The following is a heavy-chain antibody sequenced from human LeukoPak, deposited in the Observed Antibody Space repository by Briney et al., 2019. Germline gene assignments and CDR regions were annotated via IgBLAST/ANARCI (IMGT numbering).Heavy chain of an antibody. D-gene: IGHD3-10*01. CDR3: ARLTSRDGSAHYYYYYGMDV. CDR1: GYSFTSYW. J-gene: IGHJ6*02. Sequence: GESLKISCKGSGYSFTSYWISWVRQMPGKGLEWMGRIDPSGSYTNYSPSFQGHVTISADKSISTAYLQWSSLKASDTAMYYCARLTSRDGSAHYYYYYGMDVWGQGTTVTVSS. CDR2: IDPSGSYT. V-gene: IGHV5-10-1*01.